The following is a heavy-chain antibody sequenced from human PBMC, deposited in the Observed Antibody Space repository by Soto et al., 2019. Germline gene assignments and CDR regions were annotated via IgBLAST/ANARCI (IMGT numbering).Heavy chain of an antibody. V-gene: IGHV4-34*01. CDR1: GFSFTGYY. J-gene: IGHJ5*02. Sequence: AETLSLTCAAYGFSFTGYYWSWIRQPPGKGLEWIGDISHSGSTNYNPSLKSRVTMSLDTSKNQFSLKLTSVTAADTAVYYCTRDPTKYYDSDTYGYLDAWGQGTLVTVSS. D-gene: IGHD3-10*01. CDR3: TRDPTKYYDSDTYGYLDA. CDR2: ISHSGST.